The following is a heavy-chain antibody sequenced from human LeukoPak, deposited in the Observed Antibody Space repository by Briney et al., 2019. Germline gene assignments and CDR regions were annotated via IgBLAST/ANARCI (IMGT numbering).Heavy chain of an antibody. J-gene: IGHJ4*02. CDR2: ISYDGSNK. CDR3: ARDHGGYSYGVGGLDY. CDR1: GFTFSSYA. Sequence: GGSLRLSCAASGFTFSSYAMHWVRQAPGKGLEWVAVISYDGSNKYYADSVKGRFTISRDNSKNTLYLQMNSLRAEDTAVYYYARDHGGYSYGVGGLDYWGQGTLVTVSS. V-gene: IGHV3-30-3*01. D-gene: IGHD5-18*01.